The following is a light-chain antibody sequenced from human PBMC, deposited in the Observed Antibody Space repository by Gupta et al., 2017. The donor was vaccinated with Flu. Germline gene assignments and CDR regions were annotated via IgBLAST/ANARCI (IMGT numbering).Light chain of an antibody. CDR3: QQYDNPPPT. J-gene: IGKJ5*01. CDR1: KDISNY. CDR2: DTS. Sequence: PSSLSASVGDRVTITCQASKDISNYLNWYQLKPGKAPKLLIYDTSNLETGVPTRFSGGRSGTDFTFTISSLQPEDIATYYCQQYDNPPPTFGQGTRLEIK. V-gene: IGKV1-33*01.